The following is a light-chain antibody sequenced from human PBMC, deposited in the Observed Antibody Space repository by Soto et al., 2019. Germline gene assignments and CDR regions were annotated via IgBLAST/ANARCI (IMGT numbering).Light chain of an antibody. J-gene: IGLJ3*02. CDR3: QTWGTGIFGV. CDR1: SGHSSYA. CDR2: LNSDGSH. V-gene: IGLV4-69*01. Sequence: QPVLTQSPSASASLGASVKLTCTLSSGHSSYAIAWHQQQPEKGPRYLMKLNSDGSHTKGDGIPDRFSGSSSGAERYLIISSLQSEDEADYYCQTWGTGIFGVFGGGTKLTVL.